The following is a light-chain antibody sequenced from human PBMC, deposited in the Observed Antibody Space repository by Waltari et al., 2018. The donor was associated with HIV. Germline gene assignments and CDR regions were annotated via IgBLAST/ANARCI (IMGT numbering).Light chain of an antibody. CDR2: GNY. V-gene: IGLV1-44*01. Sequence: QSVVTQPPSVSGTPGQTVTISCSGSTSNIGIKTVNWYQHLPGTAPKRLIYGNYQRPLGVPDRFSASQSGTSASLAISGIQSEDEADYYCASWDASLNGWVFGGGTKLTVL. CDR3: ASWDASLNGWV. CDR1: TSNIGIKT. J-gene: IGLJ3*02.